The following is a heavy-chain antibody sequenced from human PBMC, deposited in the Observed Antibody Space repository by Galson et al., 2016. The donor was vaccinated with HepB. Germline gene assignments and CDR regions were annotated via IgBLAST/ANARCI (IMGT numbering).Heavy chain of an antibody. CDR2: MFYNGGT. CDR3: ASRGYSYGIDY. V-gene: IGHV4-59*01. CDR1: GGAITGSY. D-gene: IGHD5-18*01. J-gene: IGHJ4*02. Sequence: SETLSLTCSVSGGAITGSYWSWIRQPPGKGLEWIGYMFYNGGTNFNPSLKGRVTISLDTSKRQFSLNLSSVTAADTAVYYCASRGYSYGIDYWSPGTLVTVSS.